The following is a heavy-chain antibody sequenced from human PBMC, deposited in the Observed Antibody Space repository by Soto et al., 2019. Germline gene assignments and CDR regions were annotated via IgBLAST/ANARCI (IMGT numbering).Heavy chain of an antibody. CDR3: ARSIGWTSPIDY. Sequence: GASVKVSCKASGYTFTCYYMHWVRQAPGQGLEWMGWINPNSGGTNYAQKFQGWVTMTRDTSISTAYMELSRLRSDDTAVYYCARSIGWTSPIDYWGQGTLVTVSS. CDR2: INPNSGGT. J-gene: IGHJ4*02. D-gene: IGHD6-19*01. V-gene: IGHV1-2*04. CDR1: GYTFTCYY.